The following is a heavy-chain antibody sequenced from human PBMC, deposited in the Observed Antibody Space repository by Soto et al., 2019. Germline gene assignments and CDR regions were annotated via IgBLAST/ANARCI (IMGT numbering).Heavy chain of an antibody. CDR3: ARAMTTVPTYYYYVMDV. D-gene: IGHD4-17*01. CDR1: GFSRSSSSMC. CDR2: IDWDDDE. J-gene: IGHJ6*02. V-gene: IGHV2-70*01. Sequence: SGPTLVNTTQTLTLTCTFSGFSRSSSSMCVTWIRQPPGKALEWLALIDWDDDEYYSTSLKARLTISKDTSKNQVVLTMTNMDPVDTGTYYCARAMTTVPTYYYYVMDVWGQGTTVTVSS.